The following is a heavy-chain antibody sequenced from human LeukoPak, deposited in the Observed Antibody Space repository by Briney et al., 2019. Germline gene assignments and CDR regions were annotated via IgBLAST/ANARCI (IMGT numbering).Heavy chain of an antibody. V-gene: IGHV3-74*01. CDR1: GFTLSSYW. J-gene: IGHJ4*02. D-gene: IGHD2/OR15-2a*01. Sequence: PGGSLGLSCAASGFTLSSYWMQWVRQVPGKGLVWVSRLRSDGSDARYAESVKGRFTISRDNAKNTLYLQMNSLRDDDTAVYYCARDWFHAIDYWGQGTLVTVSS. CDR3: ARDWFHAIDY. CDR2: LRSDGSDA.